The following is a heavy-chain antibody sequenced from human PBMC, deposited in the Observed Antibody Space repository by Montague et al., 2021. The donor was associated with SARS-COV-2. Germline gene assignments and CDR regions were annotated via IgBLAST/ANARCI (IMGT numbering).Heavy chain of an antibody. J-gene: IGHJ4*02. CDR1: GGAVSSCN. Sequence: SETLSHTCTVSGGAVSSCNWSWIRQPPGTGQELIGNIYYTGETPHNPSLTSRVTISVDTSRSQFSLRLTSVTAADTAVYFCARFWSGYVDKWSQGTLVTVSS. CDR2: IYYTGET. D-gene: IGHD3-3*01. CDR3: ARFWSGYVDK. V-gene: IGHV4-59*02.